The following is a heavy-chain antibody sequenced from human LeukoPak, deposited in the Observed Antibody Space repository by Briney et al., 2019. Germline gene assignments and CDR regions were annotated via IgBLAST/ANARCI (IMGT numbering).Heavy chain of an antibody. Sequence: ASVKVSCKASGSTFSSYAISWVRQAPGQGLEWMGGIIPIFGTANYAQKFQGRVTITTDESTSTAYMELSSLRSEDTAVYYCARKYYDSSGYYFNWFDPWGQGTLVTVSS. D-gene: IGHD3-22*01. CDR3: ARKYYDSSGYYFNWFDP. CDR2: IIPIFGTA. J-gene: IGHJ5*02. V-gene: IGHV1-69*05. CDR1: GSTFSSYA.